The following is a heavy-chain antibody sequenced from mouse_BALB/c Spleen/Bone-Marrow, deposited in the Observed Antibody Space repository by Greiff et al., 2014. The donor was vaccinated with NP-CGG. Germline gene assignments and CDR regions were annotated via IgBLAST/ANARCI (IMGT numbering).Heavy chain of an antibody. V-gene: IGHV1S132*01. J-gene: IGHJ4*01. CDR1: GYIFTSYW. CDR3: ARTSNPAMDY. CDR2: IYPGTGSN. Sequence: QVQLQQSGAELVRPGASVKLSYKTSGYIFTSYWIHWIKQRSGQGLEWIARIYPGTGSNYYNEKFKGKATLTADKSSSTAYMQLSSLKSEDSAVYFCARTSNPAMDYWGQGTSATVSS. D-gene: IGHD2-5*01.